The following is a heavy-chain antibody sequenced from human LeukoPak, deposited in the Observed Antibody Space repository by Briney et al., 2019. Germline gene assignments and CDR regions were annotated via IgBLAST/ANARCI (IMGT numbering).Heavy chain of an antibody. CDR3: ARGEWQWLVPAAGEFDY. Sequence: ASVKVSCKASGYTFTGYYMQWVRQAPGQGLEWMGWINPNSGGTNYAQKFQGRVTMTRDTSISTAYMELSRLRSDDTAVYYCARGEWQWLVPAAGEFDYWGQGTLVTVSS. J-gene: IGHJ4*02. CDR2: INPNSGGT. V-gene: IGHV1-2*02. D-gene: IGHD6-19*01. CDR1: GYTFTGYY.